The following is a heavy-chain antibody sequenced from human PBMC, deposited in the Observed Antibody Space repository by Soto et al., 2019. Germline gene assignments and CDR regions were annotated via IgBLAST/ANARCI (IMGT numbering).Heavy chain of an antibody. CDR3: ATPADRGYSSNHHYYYALDV. Sequence: GASVKVSCKASGGTFRSYSISWVRQAPGQGLEWMGGIIPIFDITNYAQKFQGRVTITADESTSTAYMELSSLGSDDTAVYYCATPADRGYSSNHHYYYALDVWGQGTTVTVSS. V-gene: IGHV1-69*13. D-gene: IGHD2-2*01. CDR2: IIPIFDIT. J-gene: IGHJ6*02. CDR1: GGTFRSYS.